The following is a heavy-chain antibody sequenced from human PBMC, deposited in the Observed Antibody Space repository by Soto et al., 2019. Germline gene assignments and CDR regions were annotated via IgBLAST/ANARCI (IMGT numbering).Heavy chain of an antibody. V-gene: IGHV3-53*01. D-gene: IGHD3-9*01. CDR3: ATVRTGYYVADAFDI. J-gene: IGHJ3*02. CDR1: GFTVSSNY. Sequence: GGSLRLSCAASGFTVSSNYMSWVRQAPGKGLEWVSVIYSGGSTYYADSVKGRFTISRDNSKNTLYLQMNSLRAEDTAVYYCATVRTGYYVADAFDIWGKGTMVTVSS. CDR2: IYSGGST.